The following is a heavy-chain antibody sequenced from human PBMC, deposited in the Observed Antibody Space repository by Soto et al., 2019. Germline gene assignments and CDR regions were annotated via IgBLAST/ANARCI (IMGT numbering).Heavy chain of an antibody. Sequence: QVQLQESGPGLVKPSQTLSLTCTVSGGSISSGGYYWSWIRQHPGKGLEWIGYIYYSGSTYYNPSXXTRVTIAVDPXTNPSXXQLRSVTAADTAVYYCARAGYCRGGSCYSLYDFDYWGQGTLVTVSS. CDR2: IYYSGST. D-gene: IGHD2-15*01. J-gene: IGHJ4*02. CDR3: ARAGYCRGGSCYSLYDFDY. V-gene: IGHV4-31*03. CDR1: GGSISSGGYY.